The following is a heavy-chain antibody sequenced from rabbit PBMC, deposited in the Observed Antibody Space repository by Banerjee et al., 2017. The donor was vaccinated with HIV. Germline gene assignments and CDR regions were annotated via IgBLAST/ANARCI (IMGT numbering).Heavy chain of an antibody. D-gene: IGHD6-1*01. V-gene: IGHV1S45*01. Sequence: QEQLVESGGGLVQPEGSLTLTCTASGFDFSSSYYMCWVRQAPGKGLEWIACIWTVIIDTNYASWAKGRFTISKTASTTVTLQMTSLTAADTATYFCARSHYGYGAFKLWGPGTLVTVS. J-gene: IGHJ4*01. CDR1: GFDFSSSYY. CDR2: IWTVIIDT. CDR3: ARSHYGYGAFKL.